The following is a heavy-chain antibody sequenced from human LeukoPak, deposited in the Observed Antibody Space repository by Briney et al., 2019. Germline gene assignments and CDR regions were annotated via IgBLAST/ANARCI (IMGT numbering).Heavy chain of an antibody. CDR2: INHSGST. D-gene: IGHD1-26*01. CDR3: ARGRSRVGATTRGYSHMDV. CDR1: GGSISSSSYY. V-gene: IGHV4-39*07. J-gene: IGHJ6*03. Sequence: PSETLSLTCTVSGGSISSSSYYWSWIRQPPGRGLEWIGEINHSGSTNYNPSLKSRVTTSTDTSKNQFSLKLSSVTAADTAVYYCARGRSRVGATTRGYSHMDVWGKGTTVTVSS.